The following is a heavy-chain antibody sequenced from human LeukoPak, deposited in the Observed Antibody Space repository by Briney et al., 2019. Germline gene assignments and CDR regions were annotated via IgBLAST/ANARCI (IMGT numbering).Heavy chain of an antibody. CDR2: VIYTGST. CDR1: GGSISSYY. V-gene: IGHV4-34*12. D-gene: IGHD1-26*01. CDR3: ARSRGRPWYFDL. J-gene: IGHJ2*01. Sequence: SETLSLTCTVSGGSISSYYWSWVRQPPGKGLEWIGDVIYTGSTNYNPSLKSRVTISIDTSKNQFSLKLSSVTAADTAAYYCARSRGRPWYFDLWGRGTLVTVSS.